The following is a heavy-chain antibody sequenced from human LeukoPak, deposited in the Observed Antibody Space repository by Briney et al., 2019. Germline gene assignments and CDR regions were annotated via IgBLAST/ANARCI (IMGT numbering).Heavy chain of an antibody. Sequence: SETLSLTCAVYGGSFSGYYWSWIRQPPGKGLEWIGEINHSGSTNYNPSLKSRVTISVDTSKNQFSLKLSSVTAAGTAVYYCARVDSGSYYVKLLDYWGQGTLATVSS. CDR2: INHSGST. J-gene: IGHJ4*02. CDR3: ARVDSGSYYVKLLDY. V-gene: IGHV4-34*01. CDR1: GGSFSGYY. D-gene: IGHD1-26*01.